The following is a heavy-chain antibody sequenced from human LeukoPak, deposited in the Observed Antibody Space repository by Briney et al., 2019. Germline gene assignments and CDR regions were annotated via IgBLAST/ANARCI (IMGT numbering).Heavy chain of an antibody. V-gene: IGHV1-2*02. D-gene: IGHD6-13*01. CDR2: INPASGAT. CDR1: GDSFIAYH. J-gene: IGHJ5*02. CDR3: GRDETAAAGIRLDP. Sequence: ASVKVSCKASGDSFIAYHIHWVGQAPGQGLEWMGWINPASGATVYGQKFQGRVTMTRDTSINTVYMDLSTLTPDDPAVYYSGRDETAAAGIRLDPWGQGTLVTVSS.